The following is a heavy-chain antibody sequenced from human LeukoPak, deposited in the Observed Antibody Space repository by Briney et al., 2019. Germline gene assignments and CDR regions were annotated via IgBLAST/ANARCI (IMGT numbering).Heavy chain of an antibody. J-gene: IGHJ4*02. D-gene: IGHD3-22*01. CDR1: GGSISSSSYY. CDR2: IYYSGST. Sequence: PSATLSLTCTVSGGSISSSSYYWGWIRQPPGKGLEWIGSIYYSGSTYYNPSLKSRVTISVDTSKNQFSLKLSSVTAADTAVYYCARYYDSSGYYPYYFDYWGQGTLVTVSS. CDR3: ARYYDSSGYYPYYFDY. V-gene: IGHV4-39*07.